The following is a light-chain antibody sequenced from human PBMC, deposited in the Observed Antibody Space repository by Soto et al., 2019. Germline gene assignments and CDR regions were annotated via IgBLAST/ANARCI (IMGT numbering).Light chain of an antibody. CDR3: SSSTSSSTLV. V-gene: IGLV2-14*01. J-gene: IGLJ2*01. CDR1: SSDVGGYNY. CDR2: DVS. Sequence: QSALTQPASVSGSPGQSITISCTGTSSDVGGYNYVSWYQQHPGKAHKLMIYDVSNRPSGVSNRFSGSKSGNTASLTISGLEAEDEADYCCSSSTSSSTLVFGGGTQLTVL.